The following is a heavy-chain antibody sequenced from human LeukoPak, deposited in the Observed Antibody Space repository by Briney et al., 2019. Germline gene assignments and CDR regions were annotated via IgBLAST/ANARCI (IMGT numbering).Heavy chain of an antibody. V-gene: IGHV3-74*01. J-gene: IGHJ5*02. CDR2: INSDGSST. Sequence: EGPLRLSCAASGFTFSTSWMSWVRQAPGKGLVWVSRINSDGSSTSYADSVKGRFTISRDNAKNTLYLQMNSLRAEDTAVYYCARDGYSSSWSPGDWFDPWGQGTLVTVSS. CDR3: ARDGYSSSWSPGDWFDP. CDR1: GFTFSTSW. D-gene: IGHD6-13*01.